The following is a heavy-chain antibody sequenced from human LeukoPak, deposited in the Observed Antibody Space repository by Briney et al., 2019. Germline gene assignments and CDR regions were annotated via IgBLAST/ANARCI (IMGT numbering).Heavy chain of an antibody. CDR1: GGAVSNYY. CDR3: ARYSSGWYSQRKHAFDI. Sequence: SETLSLTCTVSGGAVSNYYCSWIRQPPGKGLEWIGFIYYSGSTHYNPSLKSRLTISLDTSKNQFSLKLSSVTAADTAVYYCARYSSGWYSQRKHAFDIWGQGTMVTVSS. J-gene: IGHJ3*02. D-gene: IGHD6-19*01. V-gene: IGHV4-59*02. CDR2: IYYSGST.